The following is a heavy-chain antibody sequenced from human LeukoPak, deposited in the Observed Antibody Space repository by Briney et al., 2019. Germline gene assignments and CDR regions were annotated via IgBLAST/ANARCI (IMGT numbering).Heavy chain of an antibody. J-gene: IGHJ4*02. Sequence: SETLSLTCTVSGGSVNSYYWSWIRQPPGKGLEWIGYFSYSGNTNYNPSLKSRVTISVDTSKNQFSLKLRSVTAADTAIYYCARGPLDSGYTYFDYWGQGTLVSVAS. V-gene: IGHV4-59*02. CDR2: FSYSGNT. D-gene: IGHD5-12*01. CDR1: GGSVNSYY. CDR3: ARGPLDSGYTYFDY.